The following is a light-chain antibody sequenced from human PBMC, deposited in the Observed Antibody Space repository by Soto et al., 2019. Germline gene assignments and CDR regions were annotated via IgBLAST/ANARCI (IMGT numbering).Light chain of an antibody. CDR3: ISYAGYINPHV. CDR1: SSDVGGYDF. V-gene: IGLV2-8*01. CDR2: EVN. J-gene: IGLJ1*01. Sequence: QSALTQPPSASGSPGQSVTISCTGTSSDVGGYDFVSWFQQHPGKAPKLMIYEVNNRPSGVPDRFSGSKSGNTASLTVSRLKAEDEGDYYFISYAGYINPHVFGTWTKVTVL.